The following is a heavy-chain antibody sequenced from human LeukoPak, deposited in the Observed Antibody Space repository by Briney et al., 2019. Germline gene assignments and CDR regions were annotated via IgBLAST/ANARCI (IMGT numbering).Heavy chain of an antibody. Sequence: GGSLRLSCAASGFTFSSYEMNWVRQAPGKGLEWVSYISNSGTAIYYADSVKGRFTISRDNTQNSLYLQMNGLRDEDTAVYYCVRDRAYSFDYWGQGILVTVSS. CDR3: VRDRAYSFDY. CDR1: GFTFSSYE. J-gene: IGHJ4*02. D-gene: IGHD2-21*01. CDR2: ISNSGTAI. V-gene: IGHV3-48*03.